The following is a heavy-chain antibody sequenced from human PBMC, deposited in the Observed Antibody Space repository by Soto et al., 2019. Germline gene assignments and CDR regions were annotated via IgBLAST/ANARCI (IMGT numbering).Heavy chain of an antibody. CDR1: GFTYSSYA. CDR2: ISGSGGSR. CDR3: AKEGVLLWFGELLPSPFLDY. D-gene: IGHD3-10*01. V-gene: IGHV3-23*01. Sequence: GGSLRLSCAASGFTYSSYAMSWVRQAPGKGLKWVSVISGSGGSRYYADSVKSRFTISRDNSKNTLYLQMNSLRAEDTAVYYCAKEGVLLWFGELLPSPFLDYWGQGTLVTVSS. J-gene: IGHJ4*02.